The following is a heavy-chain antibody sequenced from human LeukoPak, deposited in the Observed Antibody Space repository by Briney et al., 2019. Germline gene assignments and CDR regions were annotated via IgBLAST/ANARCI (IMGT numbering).Heavy chain of an antibody. Sequence: PSETLSLTCTVSGGSISSGDYYWSWIRQPPGKGLEWIGYIYYSGSTYYNPSLKSRVTISVDTSKNQFSLKLSSVTAADTAVYYCARYDNSGSALENWGQGTLVTVSS. D-gene: IGHD3-22*01. CDR1: GGSISSGDYY. CDR3: ARYDNSGSALEN. CDR2: IYYSGST. J-gene: IGHJ4*02. V-gene: IGHV4-30-4*01.